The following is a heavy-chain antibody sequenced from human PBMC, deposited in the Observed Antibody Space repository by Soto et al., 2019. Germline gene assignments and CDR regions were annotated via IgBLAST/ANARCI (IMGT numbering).Heavy chain of an antibody. CDR3: AKDTWEEQRGWFDP. Sequence: GGSLRLSCAASGFTFDDYAMHWVRQAPGKGLEWVSGISWNSGSIGYADSVKGRFTISRDNAKNSLYLQMNSLRAEDTALYYCAKDTWEEQRGWFDPWAQGTLVTVSS. CDR1: GFTFDDYA. V-gene: IGHV3-9*01. D-gene: IGHD1-26*01. CDR2: ISWNSGSI. J-gene: IGHJ5*02.